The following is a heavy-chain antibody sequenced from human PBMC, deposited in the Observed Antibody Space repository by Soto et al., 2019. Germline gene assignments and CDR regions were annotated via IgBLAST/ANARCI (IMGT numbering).Heavy chain of an antibody. CDR3: VTVNLVGAAYYFDY. CDR1: GGSISSGGSY. Sequence: SETLSLTCTVSGGSISSGGSYWGWIRQPPGKGLEWIGYVYYSGTTYSHPSLNSRVSISVDTSENQFSLRLTSVTAADTAVYYCVTVNLVGAAYYFDYWGPGTLVTVSS. D-gene: IGHD1-26*01. J-gene: IGHJ4*02. V-gene: IGHV4-30-4*01. CDR2: VYYSGTT.